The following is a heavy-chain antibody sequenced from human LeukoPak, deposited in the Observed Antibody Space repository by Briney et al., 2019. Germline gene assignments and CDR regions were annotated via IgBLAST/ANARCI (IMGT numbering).Heavy chain of an antibody. CDR2: IIPSFGIP. CDR3: ARDFWGTMVRGASMDV. Sequence: SVKVSCKASGYTFTGYYLHWVRQAPGQGLEWVGSIIPSFGIPSYAQKFRGRATISADTSTTTAYMDLTSLRSEDTAVYYCARDFWGTMVRGASMDVWGQGTTVTVSS. J-gene: IGHJ6*02. D-gene: IGHD3-10*01. V-gene: IGHV1-69*10. CDR1: GYTFTGYY.